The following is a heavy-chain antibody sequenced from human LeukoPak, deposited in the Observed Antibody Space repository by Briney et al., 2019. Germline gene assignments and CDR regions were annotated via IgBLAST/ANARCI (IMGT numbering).Heavy chain of an antibody. CDR2: ISGSGGNT. Sequence: GGSLRLSCAASGFTFSSYAMNWVRQAPGEGLEWVSAISGSGGNTYYADSVKGRFTIPRDNSKNTLYLQMNSLRAEDTAVYYCAKGDYDYVWGTPNYWGQGTLVTVSS. CDR3: AKGDYDYVWGTPNY. D-gene: IGHD3-16*01. V-gene: IGHV3-23*01. CDR1: GFTFSSYA. J-gene: IGHJ4*02.